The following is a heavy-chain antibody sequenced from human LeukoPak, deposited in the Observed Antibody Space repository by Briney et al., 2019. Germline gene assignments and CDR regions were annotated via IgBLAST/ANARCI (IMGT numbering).Heavy chain of an antibody. Sequence: GGSLRLSCAASGFTFSSYAMHWVRQAPGKGLEYVSAISSNGGSTYYANSVKGRFTISRDNSKNTLYLQMNSLRAEDTAVYYCARGLSSSRWYYNWGQGTLVTVSS. CDR2: ISSNGGST. J-gene: IGHJ4*02. CDR3: ARGLSSSRWYYN. D-gene: IGHD6-13*01. V-gene: IGHV3-64*01. CDR1: GFTFSSYA.